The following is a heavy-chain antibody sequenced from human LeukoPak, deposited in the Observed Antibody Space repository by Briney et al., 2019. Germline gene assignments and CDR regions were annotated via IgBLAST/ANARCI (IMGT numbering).Heavy chain of an antibody. CDR3: AREAPGQWLVDY. D-gene: IGHD5-12*01. J-gene: IGHJ4*02. Sequence: GASVKVSCKXSGYTSTSYDINWVRQATGQGLEWMGWMNPNSGNTGYSQKFQGRVTMTRNTSISTAYMELSSLRSEDTAVYYCAREAPGQWLVDYWGQGTLVTVSS. CDR2: MNPNSGNT. V-gene: IGHV1-8*01. CDR1: GYTSTSYD.